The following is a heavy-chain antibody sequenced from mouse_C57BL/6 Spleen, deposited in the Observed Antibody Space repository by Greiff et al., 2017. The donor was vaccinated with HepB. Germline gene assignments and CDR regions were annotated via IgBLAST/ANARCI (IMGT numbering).Heavy chain of an antibody. V-gene: IGHV1-26*01. Sequence: EVQLQQSGPELVKPGASVKISCKASGYTFTDYYMNWVKQSHGKSLEWIGDINPNNGGTSYNQKFKGKATLTVDKSSSTAYMELRSLTSEDSAVYYCARGGGYDAFAYWGQGTLVTVSA. CDR3: ARGGGYDAFAY. D-gene: IGHD2-2*01. J-gene: IGHJ3*01. CDR2: INPNNGGT. CDR1: GYTFTDYY.